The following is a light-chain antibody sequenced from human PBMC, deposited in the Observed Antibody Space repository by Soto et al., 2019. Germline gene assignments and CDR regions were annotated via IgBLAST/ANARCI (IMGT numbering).Light chain of an antibody. CDR2: GIS. CDR3: QQYNNWPLT. V-gene: IGKV3-15*01. CDR1: QSVSWN. Sequence: EIVLTQSPATLSVSPGERVTLSCRASQSVSWNLAWFQQKPGQAPRVLIYGISTRAAGIPARFSGSGSETEFTLTISSLQSEDFAVYYCQQYNNWPLTFGGGTKVELK. J-gene: IGKJ4*01.